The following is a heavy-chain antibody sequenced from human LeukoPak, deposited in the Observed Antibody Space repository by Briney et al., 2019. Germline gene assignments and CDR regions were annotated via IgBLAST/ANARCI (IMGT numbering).Heavy chain of an antibody. CDR2: IIPIFGTA. D-gene: IGHD3-22*01. J-gene: IGHJ6*03. CDR1: GGTFSSYA. CDR3: ARGRVPGTMIVVVRNYYMDV. Sequence: GSSVKVSCKASGGTFSSYAISWVRQAPGQGLEWMGGIIPIFGTANYAQKFQGRVTITTDESTSTAYMELRSLRSEDTAVYYCARGRVPGTMIVVVRNYYMDVWGKGTTVTVSS. V-gene: IGHV1-69*05.